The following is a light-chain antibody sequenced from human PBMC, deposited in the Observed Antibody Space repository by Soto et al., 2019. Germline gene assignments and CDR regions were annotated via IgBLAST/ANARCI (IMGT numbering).Light chain of an antibody. CDR3: QQYNSYCT. J-gene: IGKJ4*01. Sequence: EIVMTQSPATLSVSPGGRATLSCRASQSISDALAWYQQKPGQAPRLLIYGASARVPGFPARFSGSGSGTDFTLTISSLQSEDFATYYCQQYNSYCTFGGGTKVDIK. CDR1: QSISDA. CDR2: GAS. V-gene: IGKV3-15*01.